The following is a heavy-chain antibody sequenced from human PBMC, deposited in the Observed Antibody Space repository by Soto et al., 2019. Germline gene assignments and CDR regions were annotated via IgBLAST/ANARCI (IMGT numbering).Heavy chain of an antibody. CDR3: ARARGSGYYFDY. Sequence: GSLRLSCAASGFTFRSYSMNWVRQAPGKGLEWVALISYDGSNKYYADSVKGRFTISRDNAKNSLYLQMNSLRAEDTAVYYCARARGSGYYFDYWGPGTLVTVSS. D-gene: IGHD3-22*01. V-gene: IGHV3-30*03. CDR2: ISYDGSNK. CDR1: GFTFRSYS. J-gene: IGHJ4*02.